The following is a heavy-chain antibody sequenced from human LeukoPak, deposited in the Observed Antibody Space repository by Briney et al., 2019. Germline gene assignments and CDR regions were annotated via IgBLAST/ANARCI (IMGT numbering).Heavy chain of an antibody. CDR1: GFVFSGYE. V-gene: IGHV3-48*03. Sequence: GGSLRLSCAASGFVFSGYEMNWVRQAPGKGLEWVSYISISGTTIYNSDSEGRFTISRDNAKNSLYLQMNSLRGEDTAVYYCARGGSSGYNYNAFDIWGRGTMVTVSS. J-gene: IGHJ3*02. CDR3: ARGGSSGYNYNAFDI. CDR2: ISISGTTI. D-gene: IGHD3-22*01.